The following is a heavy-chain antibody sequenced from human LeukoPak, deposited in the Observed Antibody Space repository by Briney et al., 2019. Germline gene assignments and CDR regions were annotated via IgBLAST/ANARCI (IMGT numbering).Heavy chain of an antibody. CDR1: GFTFSSYA. CDR3: AKITKATTPNY. CDR2: ISGSGGST. Sequence: GGSLRLSCAASGFTFSSYAMSWVRQAPGKGLEWVSAISGSGGSTYYADSVKGRFSISRDNSKNTVYLQMSDLRAEDTAVYYCAKITKATTPNYWGQGTLVTVSS. D-gene: IGHD4-17*01. V-gene: IGHV3-23*01. J-gene: IGHJ4*02.